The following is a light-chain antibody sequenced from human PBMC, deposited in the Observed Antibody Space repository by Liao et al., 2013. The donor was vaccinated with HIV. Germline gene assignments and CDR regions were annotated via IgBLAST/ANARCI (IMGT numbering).Light chain of an antibody. J-gene: IGLJ3*02. CDR1: ALPKLY. V-gene: IGLV3-21*02. CDR3: QVWDSGSDHVV. CDR2: YDS. Sequence: SYELTQPPSVSVSPGQTARITCSGDALPKLYAYWYQQKPGQAPVLVIYYDSDRPSGIPERFSGSNSGNTATLTISRVEDGDEADYYCQVWDSGSDHVVFGGGTKVTVL.